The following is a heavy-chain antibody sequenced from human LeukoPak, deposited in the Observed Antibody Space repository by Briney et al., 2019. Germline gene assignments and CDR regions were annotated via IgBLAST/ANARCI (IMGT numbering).Heavy chain of an antibody. Sequence: SETLSLTCTVTGGSISSYYWSSVRAPPGKGLEWGGYVYYSGSTHYTPSLKSRVTISVATSKNQFSLKLSSVTAADTAVYYCARVSHSVWYYSDISGFFSYWGQGTLGTVSS. D-gene: IGHD3-22*01. V-gene: IGHV4-59*01. J-gene: IGHJ4*02. CDR2: VYYSGST. CDR1: GGSISSYY. CDR3: ARVSHSVWYYSDISGFFSY.